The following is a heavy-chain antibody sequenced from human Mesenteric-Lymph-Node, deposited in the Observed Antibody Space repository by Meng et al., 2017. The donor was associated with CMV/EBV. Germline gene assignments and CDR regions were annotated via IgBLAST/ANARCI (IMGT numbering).Heavy chain of an antibody. D-gene: IGHD2-21*02. V-gene: IGHV4-39*07. J-gene: IGHJ4*02. CDR3: ATGESGDWSL. Sequence: GSLRLSCTVSGGSISSSSYYWGWIRQPPGKGLEWIGSIYYSGSTYYNPSLKSRVTISVDTSKNQFSLKLSSVTAADTAVYYCATGESGDWSLGGQGALVTVSS. CDR2: IYYSGST. CDR1: GGSISSSSYY.